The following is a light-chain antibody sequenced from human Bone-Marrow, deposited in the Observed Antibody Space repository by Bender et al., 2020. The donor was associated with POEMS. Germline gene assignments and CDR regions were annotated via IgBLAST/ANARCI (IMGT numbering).Light chain of an antibody. CDR2: DVN. V-gene: IGLV2-11*01. CDR3: CSYAGSYPVV. J-gene: IGLJ2*01. Sequence: QSALTQPRSVSWSPGQSVTISCTGLSADVGDYKYVSWYQQHPGNAPRFMIDDVNKRPSGVPDRFSGSKSGNAASLTISALQAEDEADYYCCSYAGSYPVVFGGGTKVTVL. CDR1: SADVGDYKY.